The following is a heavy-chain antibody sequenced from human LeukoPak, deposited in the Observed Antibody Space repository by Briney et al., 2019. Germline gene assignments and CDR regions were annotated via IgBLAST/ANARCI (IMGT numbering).Heavy chain of an antibody. D-gene: IGHD3-22*01. CDR2: ISRSGDNT. J-gene: IGHJ3*02. CDR3: AKGLRGIYYYDSSGPVAFDI. V-gene: IGHV3-23*01. Sequence: GGSLRLSCAASGLTFSSSPLSWVRQAPGKGLEWVSAISRSGDNTHYADSVKGRFTISRDNSKNTLHLQMNSLRAEDTAVYYCAKGLRGIYYYDSSGPVAFDIWGQGTMVTVSS. CDR1: GLTFSSSP.